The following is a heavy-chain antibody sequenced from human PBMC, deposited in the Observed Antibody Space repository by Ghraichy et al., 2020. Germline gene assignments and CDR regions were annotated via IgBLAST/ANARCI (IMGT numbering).Heavy chain of an antibody. CDR3: ARFSGYPLYYFDY. Sequence: SETLSLTCTVSGGSISSYYWSWIRQPPGKGLEWIGYIYYSGSTNYNPSLKSRVTISVDTSKNQFSLKLSSVTAADTAVYYCARFSGYPLYYFDYWGQGTLVTVSS. V-gene: IGHV4-59*01. D-gene: IGHD3-22*01. CDR2: IYYSGST. J-gene: IGHJ4*02. CDR1: GGSISSYY.